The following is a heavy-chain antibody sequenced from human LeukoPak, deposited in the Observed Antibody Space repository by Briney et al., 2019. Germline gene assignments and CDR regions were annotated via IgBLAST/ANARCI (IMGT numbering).Heavy chain of an antibody. CDR2: ISYDGSNK. CDR1: GFTFSSYA. J-gene: IGHJ6*02. D-gene: IGHD1-1*01. CDR3: AREGSSNDNMDV. V-gene: IGHV3-30*04. Sequence: GRSLRLSCAASGFTFSSYAMHWVRQAPGKGLEWVAVISYDGSNKYYADSVKGRFTISRDNSKNTLYLQMNSLRAGDTAVYYCAREGSSNDNMDVWGQGTTVTVSS.